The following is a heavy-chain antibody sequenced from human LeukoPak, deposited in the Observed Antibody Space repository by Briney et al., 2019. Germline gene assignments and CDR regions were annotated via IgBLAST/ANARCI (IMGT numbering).Heavy chain of an antibody. D-gene: IGHD6-19*01. V-gene: IGHV3-23*01. CDR3: AKDLAVADY. J-gene: IGHJ4*02. CDR2: ITGSGGST. Sequence: GGSLRLSCAASGFSFSNYDMSWVRQAPGKGLEWVSAITGSGGSTYYGDSVKGRFTISRDNSRNTFYLQMNSLRAEDTAVYYCAKDLAVADYWGQGTLVTVSS. CDR1: GFSFSNYD.